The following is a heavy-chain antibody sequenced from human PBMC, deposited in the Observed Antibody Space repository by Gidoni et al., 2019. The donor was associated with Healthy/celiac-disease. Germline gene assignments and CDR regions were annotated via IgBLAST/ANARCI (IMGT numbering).Heavy chain of an antibody. Sequence: QVKLVQSGAEVKKPGASVKVSCKASGYTFTSYGISWVRQAPGQGLEWMGWISAYNGNTNYAQKLQGSVTMTPDTSTSTAYMELRSLRSDDTAVYYCARRGAKYSSSWYYFDYWGQGTLVTVSS. J-gene: IGHJ4*02. V-gene: IGHV1-18*01. CDR1: GYTFTSYG. CDR3: ARRGAKYSSSWYYFDY. CDR2: ISAYNGNT. D-gene: IGHD6-13*01.